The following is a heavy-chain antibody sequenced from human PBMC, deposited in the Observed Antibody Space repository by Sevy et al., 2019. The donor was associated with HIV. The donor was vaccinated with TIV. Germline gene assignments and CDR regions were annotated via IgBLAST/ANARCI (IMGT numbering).Heavy chain of an antibody. J-gene: IGHJ4*02. CDR3: ASGDTTMITDLDY. V-gene: IGHV3-23*01. Sequence: GGSLRLSCGASGFTFSNYAMSWVRQAPGKGPEWVSGINNGGSTYYADPVKGRFTISRDNSTKMVFLQMNSLRAEDTAVYYCASGDTTMITDLDYWGQGALVTVSS. D-gene: IGHD5-18*01. CDR1: GFTFSNYA. CDR2: INNGGST.